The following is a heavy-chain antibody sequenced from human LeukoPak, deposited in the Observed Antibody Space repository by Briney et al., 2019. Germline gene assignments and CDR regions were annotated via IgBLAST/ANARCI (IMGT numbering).Heavy chain of an antibody. J-gene: IGHJ4*02. Sequence: PSETLSLTCTVSGGSISSGSYYWSWIRQPAGKGLGWIGRIYTSGSTNYNPSLKSRVTISVDTSKNPFSLKLSSVTAADTAVYYCARDPYWGPYYFDYWGQGTLVTVSS. CDR3: ARDPYWGPYYFDY. D-gene: IGHD7-27*01. CDR2: IYTSGST. CDR1: GGSISSGSYY. V-gene: IGHV4-61*02.